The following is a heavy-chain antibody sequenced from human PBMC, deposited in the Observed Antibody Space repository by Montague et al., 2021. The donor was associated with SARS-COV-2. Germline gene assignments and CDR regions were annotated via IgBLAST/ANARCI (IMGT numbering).Heavy chain of an antibody. J-gene: IGHJ2*01. Sequence: SETLSLTCTVSHFSITSYYWSWVRQPPGKGLEWIGNVYYNGNTYYNSSLKSRVTMSADTSKNQFSLRVTSVAAAGTAMYYCARLGLLPYYFDVWGRGALVTVS. V-gene: IGHV4-59*08. CDR2: VYYNGNT. CDR3: ARLGLLPYYFDV. CDR1: HFSITSYY. D-gene: IGHD3/OR15-3a*01.